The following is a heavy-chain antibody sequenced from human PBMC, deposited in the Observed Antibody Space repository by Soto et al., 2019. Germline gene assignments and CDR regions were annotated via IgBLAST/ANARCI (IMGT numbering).Heavy chain of an antibody. Sequence: SETLSLTCTVSGGSISSYYWSWLRQPPGKGLEWIGYIYYSGSTNYNPSLKSRVTISVDTSKNQFSLKLSSVTAADTAVYYCARHEMSRYCSGGSCHFDYWGQGTLVTVSS. J-gene: IGHJ4*02. D-gene: IGHD2-15*01. CDR3: ARHEMSRYCSGGSCHFDY. CDR2: IYYSGST. V-gene: IGHV4-59*08. CDR1: GGSISSYY.